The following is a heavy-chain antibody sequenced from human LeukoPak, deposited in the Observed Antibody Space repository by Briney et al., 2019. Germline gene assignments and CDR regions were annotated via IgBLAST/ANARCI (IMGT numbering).Heavy chain of an antibody. V-gene: IGHV3-66*01. CDR1: GFTVSSNY. Sequence: AGGSLRLSCAASGFTVSSNYMSWVRQAPGKGLEWVSVIYSGGSTYYADSVKGRFTISRDNSKNTLYLQMNSLRAEDTAVYYCAKDTIAVADSFDYWGQGTLVTVSS. CDR2: IYSGGST. J-gene: IGHJ4*02. D-gene: IGHD6-19*01. CDR3: AKDTIAVADSFDY.